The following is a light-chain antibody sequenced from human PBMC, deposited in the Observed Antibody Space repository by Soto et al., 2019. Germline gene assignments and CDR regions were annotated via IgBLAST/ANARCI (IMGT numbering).Light chain of an antibody. CDR2: AAS. V-gene: IGKV1-39*01. CDR3: QQTYSSPRT. Sequence: DIQMTQSPSSLSASVADRVTITCRASQSIRRSLNRYQQKPGKAPNLLIYAASSLQTGVPSRFTGSGSGTDFTLTISNLQPEDFAVYYCQQTYSSPRTFGQGTKVDIK. J-gene: IGKJ1*01. CDR1: QSIRRS.